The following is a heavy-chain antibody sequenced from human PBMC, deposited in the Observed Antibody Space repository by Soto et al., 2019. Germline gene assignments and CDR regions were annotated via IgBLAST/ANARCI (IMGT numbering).Heavy chain of an antibody. Sequence: PSETLSLTCAVYGGSFSGYYWSWIRQPPGKGLEWIGEINHSGSTNYNPSLKSRVTISVDTSKNQFSLKLSSVTAADTAVYYCARLNPRYDFWSGPYYYYMDVWGKGTTVTVSS. D-gene: IGHD3-3*01. CDR1: GGSFSGYY. CDR2: INHSGST. J-gene: IGHJ6*03. CDR3: ARLNPRYDFWSGPYYYYMDV. V-gene: IGHV4-34*01.